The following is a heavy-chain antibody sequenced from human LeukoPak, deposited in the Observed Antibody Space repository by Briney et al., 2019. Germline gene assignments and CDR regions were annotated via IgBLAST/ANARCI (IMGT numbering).Heavy chain of an antibody. CDR1: GFTFSSYG. CDR2: IWYDGSNK. Sequence: QTGGSLRLSCAASGFTFSSYGMHWVRQAPGKGLEWVAVIWYDGSNKYYADSVTGRFTISRDNSKNTLYLQMNSLRAEDTAVYYCARAGYCSGGSCYGKDYWGQGTLVTVSS. V-gene: IGHV3-33*01. J-gene: IGHJ4*02. D-gene: IGHD2-15*01. CDR3: ARAGYCSGGSCYGKDY.